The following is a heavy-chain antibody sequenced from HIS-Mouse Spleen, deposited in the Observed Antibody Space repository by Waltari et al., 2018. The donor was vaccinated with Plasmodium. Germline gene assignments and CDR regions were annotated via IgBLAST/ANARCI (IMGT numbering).Heavy chain of an antibody. Sequence: QLQLQESGPGLVKPSETLSLTCTVSGGSISSSRYYWGWIRQPPGKGVEWIGSIYYSGSTDYSPSLKSRVTISGDTSKNQFSLKLSSVTAADTAVYYCARDRITGTSYFDYWGQGTLVTVSS. J-gene: IGHJ4*02. CDR1: GGSISSSRYY. CDR3: ARDRITGTSYFDY. D-gene: IGHD1-7*01. V-gene: IGHV4-39*07. CDR2: IYYSGST.